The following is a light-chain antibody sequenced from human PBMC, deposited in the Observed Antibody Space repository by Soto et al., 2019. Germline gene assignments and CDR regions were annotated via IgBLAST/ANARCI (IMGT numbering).Light chain of an antibody. Sequence: EIVLTQSPATLSLSPGETATLSCRASQSVSGYIGWYQQKPGQAPRLLIYADSNRATGIPARFSGSGSGTDFTLKISRVEAEDAGVYYCMQRTHVPITFGQGTRLEIK. V-gene: IGKV3-11*01. J-gene: IGKJ5*01. CDR1: QSVSGY. CDR3: MQRTHVPIT. CDR2: ADS.